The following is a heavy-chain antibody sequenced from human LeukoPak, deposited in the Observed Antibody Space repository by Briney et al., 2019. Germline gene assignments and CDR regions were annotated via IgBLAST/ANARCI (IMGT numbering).Heavy chain of an antibody. Sequence: GGSLRLSCAASGFTFSSYAMSWVRQAPGKGLEWVSAISGSGGSTYYADSVKGRFTISRDNSKNTLYLQMNSLRAEDTAVYYCAKDYYGSGSYPRFYLIDYWGQGTLVTVSS. D-gene: IGHD3-10*01. CDR3: AKDYYGSGSYPRFYLIDY. V-gene: IGHV3-23*01. CDR2: ISGSGGST. J-gene: IGHJ4*02. CDR1: GFTFSSYA.